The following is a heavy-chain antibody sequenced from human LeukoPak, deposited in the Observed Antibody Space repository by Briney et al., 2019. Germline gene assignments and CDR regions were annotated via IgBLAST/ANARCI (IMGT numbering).Heavy chain of an antibody. V-gene: IGHV3-9*03. Sequence: GGSLRLSCAASGFTFDDHAMHWVRQAPGKGLEWVSGISWNSGSIGYADSVKGRFTISRDNAKNSLYLQMNSLRAEDMALYYCAKDAESIWSGYYIDYWGQGTLVTVSS. CDR2: ISWNSGSI. J-gene: IGHJ4*02. CDR3: AKDAESIWSGYYIDY. CDR1: GFTFDDHA. D-gene: IGHD3-3*01.